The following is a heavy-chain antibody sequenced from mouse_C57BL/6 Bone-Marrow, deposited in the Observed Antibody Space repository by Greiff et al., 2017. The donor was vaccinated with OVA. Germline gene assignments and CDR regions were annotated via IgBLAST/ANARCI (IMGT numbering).Heavy chain of an antibody. CDR3: ARVRLPYAMDD. CDR2: INPNNGGT. CDR1: GYTFTDYY. Sequence: VQLQQSGPELVKPGASVKISCKASGYTFTDYYMNWVKQSHGKSLEWIGDINPNNGGTSYNQKFKGKATLTVDKSSSTAYMELRSLTSEDSAVYYCARVRLPYAMDDWGQGTSVTVSS. D-gene: IGHD5-5*01. J-gene: IGHJ4*01. V-gene: IGHV1-26*01.